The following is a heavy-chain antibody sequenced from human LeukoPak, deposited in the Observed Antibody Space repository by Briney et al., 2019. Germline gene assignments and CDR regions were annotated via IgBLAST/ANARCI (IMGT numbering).Heavy chain of an antibody. Sequence: GGSLRLSCVGSGFTFSNYWMDWVRQAPGKGLERVAFIKQDGSETAYADSVKGRFTISRDNAKNSLYLQMNSLRVEVTAVYYCATRGDLSWFGALRHWSQGTLVTVSS. J-gene: IGHJ4*02. CDR1: GFTFSNYW. D-gene: IGHD3-16*02. CDR3: ATRGDLSWFGALRH. V-gene: IGHV3-7*01. CDR2: IKQDGSET.